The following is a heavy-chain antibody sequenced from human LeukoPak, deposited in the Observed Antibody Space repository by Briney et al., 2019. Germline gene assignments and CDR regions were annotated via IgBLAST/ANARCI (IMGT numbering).Heavy chain of an antibody. V-gene: IGHV5-51*01. J-gene: IGHJ4*02. CDR2: INPGDSDT. D-gene: IGHD5-18*01. Sequence: GESLKISCQASGYSFTSSWIGWARQMPGKGLEWMAIINPGDSDTRYSPSFQGQVTISADRSISTAYLQWSSLKASDTAMYYCARHDGYSYGRRLDYWGQGTLVTVSS. CDR3: ARHDGYSYGRRLDY. CDR1: GYSFTSSW.